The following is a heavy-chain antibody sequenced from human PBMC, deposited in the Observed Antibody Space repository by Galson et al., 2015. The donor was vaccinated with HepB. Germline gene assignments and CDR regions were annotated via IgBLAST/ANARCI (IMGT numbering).Heavy chain of an antibody. J-gene: IGHJ4*02. CDR3: ARYSSGSTNFDY. Sequence: SLRLSCAASGFTFSSYAMSWVRQAPGKGLEWVSAISGSGGSTYYADSVKGRFTISRDNSKNTLYLQMNSLRAEDMAVYYCARYSSGSTNFDYWGQGTLVTVSS. CDR2: ISGSGGST. D-gene: IGHD6-19*01. CDR1: GFTFSSYA. V-gene: IGHV3-23*01.